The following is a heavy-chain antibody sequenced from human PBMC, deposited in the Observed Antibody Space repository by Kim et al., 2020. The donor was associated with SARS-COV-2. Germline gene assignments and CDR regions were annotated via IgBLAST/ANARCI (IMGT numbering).Heavy chain of an antibody. D-gene: IGHD3-16*01. Sequence: AHKHRVTITGDTSKNQFSLKLRSVTAADTAVYYCARFTWTPYYSYGMDVWGQGTTVTVSS. CDR3: ARFTWTPYYSYGMDV. V-gene: IGHV4-59*01. J-gene: IGHJ6*02.